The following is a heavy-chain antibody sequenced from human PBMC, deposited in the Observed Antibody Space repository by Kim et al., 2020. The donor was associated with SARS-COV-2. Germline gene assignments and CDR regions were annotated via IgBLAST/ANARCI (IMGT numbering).Heavy chain of an antibody. CDR2: ISWNGGSI. CDR3: ANDIGDGYNKYYFDY. CDR1: GFTFNDYA. V-gene: IGHV3-9*01. D-gene: IGHD5-12*01. J-gene: IGHJ4*02. Sequence: GGSLRLSCAASGFTFNDYAMHWVRQAPGKGLEWVSGISWNGGSIGYADSVKGRFTISRDNAKNSLYLQMNSLRAEDTALYYCANDIGDGYNKYYFDYWGQGTLVTVSS.